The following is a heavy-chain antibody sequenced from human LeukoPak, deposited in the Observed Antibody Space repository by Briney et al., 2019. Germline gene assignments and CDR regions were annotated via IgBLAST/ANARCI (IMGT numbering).Heavy chain of an antibody. CDR1: GFTFTTYW. V-gene: IGHV3-74*01. D-gene: IGHD5-18*01. J-gene: IGHJ6*02. Sequence: GGSLRLSCAASGFTFTTYWMHWVRQAPGKGLVWVSHISSDGSITSYADSVQGRFTISRDNAKNTLYLQMNSLRAEDTAVYYCARDAVDTANAVWGQGTTVTVSS. CDR2: ISSDGSIT. CDR3: ARDAVDTANAV.